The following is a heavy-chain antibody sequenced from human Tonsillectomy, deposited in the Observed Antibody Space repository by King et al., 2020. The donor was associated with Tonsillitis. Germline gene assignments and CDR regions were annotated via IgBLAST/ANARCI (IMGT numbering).Heavy chain of an antibody. CDR2: ISYDGSNI. J-gene: IGHJ3*02. D-gene: IGHD1-26*01. CDR3: ASIKGWDLSRIDGLDI. V-gene: IGHV3-30*01. CDR1: GFIFSNYA. Sequence: VQLVESGGGVVQPGRSLRLSCAASGFIFSNYAIHWVRQAPGKGQEWVAVISYDGSNIYYADSVKGRFTISRDNSMSTLYLQMNSLRAEDTAVYYCASIKGWDLSRIDGLDIWGQGTRVTVSS.